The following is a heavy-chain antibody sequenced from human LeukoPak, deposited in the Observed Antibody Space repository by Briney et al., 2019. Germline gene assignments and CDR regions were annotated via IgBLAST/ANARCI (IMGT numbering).Heavy chain of an antibody. Sequence: PGGSLRLSCAASGITFSSYWMNWVRQAPGKGLEWVANIKQDGSQKYYVDSVKGRFTISRDNSKNTLYLQMNSLRAEDTAVYYCAKGSLGYYYYMDVWGKGTTVTVSS. CDR2: IKQDGSQK. CDR1: GITFSSYW. J-gene: IGHJ6*03. V-gene: IGHV3-7*03. D-gene: IGHD5/OR15-5a*01. CDR3: AKGSLGYYYYMDV.